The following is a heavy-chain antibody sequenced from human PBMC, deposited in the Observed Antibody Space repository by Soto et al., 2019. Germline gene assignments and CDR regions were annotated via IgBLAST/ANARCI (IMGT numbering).Heavy chain of an antibody. CDR3: ARVSGSGSYYKVYYYYGMDV. Sequence: SSETLYLTCTVPRGSISSYYWSWIRQPPGKGLEWIGYIYYSGSTNYNPSLKSRVTISVDTSKNQFSLKLSSVTAADTAVYYCARVSGSGSYYKVYYYYGMDVWGQGTTVTVS. V-gene: IGHV4-59*01. D-gene: IGHD3-10*01. CDR1: RGSISSYY. CDR2: IYYSGST. J-gene: IGHJ6*02.